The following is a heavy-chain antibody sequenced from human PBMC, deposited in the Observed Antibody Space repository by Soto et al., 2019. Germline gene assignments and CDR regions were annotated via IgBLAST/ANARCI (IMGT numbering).Heavy chain of an antibody. V-gene: IGHV1-46*01. J-gene: IGHJ4*02. Sequence: QVQLMQSGAEVKKPGASVKVSGKASGDTFTDNYIHWVRQAPGQGLVWMGTVNPSGGHTTYAQHFLGSVTMTRDMSTSTLYMELTSLTSDDTAIYYCARGGHVVVVTAALDYWGQGTLVTVSS. CDR1: GDTFTDNY. CDR3: ARGGHVVVVTAALDY. D-gene: IGHD2-21*02. CDR2: VNPSGGHT.